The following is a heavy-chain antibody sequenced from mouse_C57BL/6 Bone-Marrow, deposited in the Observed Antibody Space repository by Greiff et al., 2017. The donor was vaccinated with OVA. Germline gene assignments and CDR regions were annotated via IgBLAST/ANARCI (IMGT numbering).Heavy chain of an antibody. CDR3: AVGGYDGYYYAMDY. D-gene: IGHD2-2*01. CDR2: IDPSDSYT. CDR1: GYTFTSYW. J-gene: IGHJ4*01. V-gene: IGHV1-50*01. Sequence: VQLQQPGAELVKPGASVKLSCKASGYTFTSYWMQWVKQRPGQGLEWIGEIDPSDSYTNYNQKFKGKATLTVDTSSSTAYMQLSSLTSEDSAVYYCAVGGYDGYYYAMDYWGQGTSGTVSS.